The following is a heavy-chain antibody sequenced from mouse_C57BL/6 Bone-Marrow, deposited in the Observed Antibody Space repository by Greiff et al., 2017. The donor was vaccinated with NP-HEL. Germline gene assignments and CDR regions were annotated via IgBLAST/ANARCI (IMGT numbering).Heavy chain of an antibody. Sequence: EVMLVESGGGLVKPGGSLKLSCAASGFTFSSYAMSWVRQTPEKRLEWVATISDGGSYTYYPDNVKGRFTISRDNAKNNLYLQMSHLKSEDTAMYYCARVDDYDPYYFDYWGQGTTLTVSS. V-gene: IGHV5-4*03. J-gene: IGHJ2*01. D-gene: IGHD2-4*01. CDR1: GFTFSSYA. CDR3: ARVDDYDPYYFDY. CDR2: ISDGGSYT.